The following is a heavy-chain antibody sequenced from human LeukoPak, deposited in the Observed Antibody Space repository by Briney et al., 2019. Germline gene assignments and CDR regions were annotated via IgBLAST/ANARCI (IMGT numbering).Heavy chain of an antibody. CDR1: GDSVSSNNAA. J-gene: IGHJ4*02. CDR3: ARAVLSGSYRLDY. V-gene: IGHV6-1*01. CDR2: TYYRSKWYN. Sequence: SQTLSLTCAISGDSVSSNNAAWNWIRQSPSRGLEWLGRTYYRSKWYNDYAVSVKSRISINPDTSKNQFSLQLNSVTPEDTAVYYCARAVLSGSYRLDYWGQGTLVTVSS. D-gene: IGHD1-26*01.